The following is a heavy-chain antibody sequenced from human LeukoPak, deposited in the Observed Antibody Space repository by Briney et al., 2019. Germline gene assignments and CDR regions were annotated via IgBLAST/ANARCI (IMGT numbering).Heavy chain of an antibody. CDR3: AKAIEGVNTAMGH. Sequence: GSLRLSCAASGFTFNNFAMNWVRQAPGRGLEWVSLIGGSGGSTYHADSVKGRFTISRDNSKNTLYLQMNSLRVEDTAVYYCAKAIEGVNTAMGHWGQGTLVTVSS. V-gene: IGHV3-23*01. CDR1: GFTFNNFA. J-gene: IGHJ4*02. CDR2: IGGSGGST. D-gene: IGHD5-18*01.